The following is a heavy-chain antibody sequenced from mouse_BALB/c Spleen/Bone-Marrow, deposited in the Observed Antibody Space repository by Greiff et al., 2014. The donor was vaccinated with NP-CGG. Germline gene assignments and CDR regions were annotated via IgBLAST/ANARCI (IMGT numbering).Heavy chain of an antibody. D-gene: IGHD1-1*01. CDR3: ARRYYGSSFSYFDY. CDR1: GFTFSSLG. Sequence: VQLQQSGGGLVQPGGSRKLSCAASGFTFSSLGMHWVRQAPEKGLEWVAYISSGSSTIYYADTVKGRFTISRDNPKNTLFLQMTSLRSEDTAMYYCARRYYGSSFSYFDYWGQGTTLTVSS. CDR2: ISSGSSTI. V-gene: IGHV5-17*02. J-gene: IGHJ2*01.